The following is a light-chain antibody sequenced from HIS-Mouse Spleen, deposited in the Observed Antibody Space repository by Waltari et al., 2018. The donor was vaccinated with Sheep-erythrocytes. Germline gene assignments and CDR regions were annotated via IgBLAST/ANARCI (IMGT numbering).Light chain of an antibody. Sequence: QSALTQPPSASGSPGQSVTISCTGTSSDVGGYNYVSWYQQHPGKAPKLMIYEVSKRPSGVPDRFSGSKSGNTASLTVSGLQAEDEADYYCMQALQTPWTFGQGTK. J-gene: IGLJ3*02. CDR2: EVS. CDR3: MQALQTPWT. CDR1: SSDVGGYNY. V-gene: IGLV2-8*01.